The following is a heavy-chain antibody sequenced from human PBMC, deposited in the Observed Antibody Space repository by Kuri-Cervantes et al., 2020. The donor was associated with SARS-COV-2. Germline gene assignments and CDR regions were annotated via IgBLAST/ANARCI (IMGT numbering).Heavy chain of an antibody. CDR2: IYYSGST. Sequence: SETLSLTCTVSGGSISSYYWSWIRQPPEKGLEWIGYIYYSGSTNYNPSLKSRVTISVDTSKNQFSLKLSSVTAADTAVYYCARGSGGSGTIYWGQGTLVTVSS. D-gene: IGHD3-10*01. CDR1: GGSISSYY. J-gene: IGHJ4*02. CDR3: ARGSGGSGTIY. V-gene: IGHV4-59*12.